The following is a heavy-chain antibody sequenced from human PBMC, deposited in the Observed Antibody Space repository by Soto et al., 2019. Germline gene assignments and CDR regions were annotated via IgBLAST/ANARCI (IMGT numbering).Heavy chain of an antibody. CDR3: ARDRNYYGSGSSAIDY. CDR2: TWYDGTNK. V-gene: IGHV3-33*08. Sequence: ESGGGVVQPGRSLRLSCAASGLTFSAYGMYWVRQAPGTGLEWVAVTWYDGTNKYYADSVKGRFTISRDNSKNMLYLQMNSLRDEDTAVYYCARDRNYYGSGSSAIDYWGQGTLVTVSS. CDR1: GLTFSAYG. J-gene: IGHJ4*02. D-gene: IGHD3-10*01.